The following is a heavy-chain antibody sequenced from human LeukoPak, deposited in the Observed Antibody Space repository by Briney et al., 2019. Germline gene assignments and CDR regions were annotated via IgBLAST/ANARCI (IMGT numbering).Heavy chain of an antibody. CDR2: IYNSGST. CDR3: ARAGGHYDILTGYYKGSNLDY. Sequence: SETLSLTCTVSGGSISSGSYYWSWIRQPAGKGLEWIGRIYNSGSTNYNPSLKSRVTISVDTSKNQFSLKLSSVTAADTAVYYCARAGGHYDILTGYYKGSNLDYWGQGTLVTVSS. D-gene: IGHD3-9*01. J-gene: IGHJ4*02. CDR1: GGSISSGSYY. V-gene: IGHV4-61*02.